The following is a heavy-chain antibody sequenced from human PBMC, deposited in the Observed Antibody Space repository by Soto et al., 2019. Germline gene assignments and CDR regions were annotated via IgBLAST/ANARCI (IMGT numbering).Heavy chain of an antibody. Sequence: QVQLVQSGAEVKKPGSSVTVSCKASGGTFSSYTISWVRQATGQGLEWMGGIIPIFGTANYSQKFQGRVTXTXXXSXXTAYMELSSLRSEDTAVYYCARGNHRWLQLWYFDLWGRGTLVTVSS. CDR1: GGTFSSYT. CDR3: ARGNHRWLQLWYFDL. V-gene: IGHV1-69*05. D-gene: IGHD5-12*01. CDR2: IIPIFGTA. J-gene: IGHJ2*01.